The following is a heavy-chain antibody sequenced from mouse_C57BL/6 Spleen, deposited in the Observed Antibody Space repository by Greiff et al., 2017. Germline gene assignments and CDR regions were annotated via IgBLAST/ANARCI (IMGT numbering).Heavy chain of an antibody. J-gene: IGHJ2*01. CDR1: GYSFTSYY. CDR2: IYPGSGNT. CDR3: ARVGELLSDLNFDY. D-gene: IGHD2-1*01. V-gene: IGHV1-66*01. Sequence: QVQLQQSGPELVKPGASVKISCKASGYSFTSYYIHWVKQRPGQGLEWIGWIYPGSGNTKYNEKFKGKATLTADTSSSTAYMQLSSLTSEDSAVYYCARVGELLSDLNFDYWGQGTTLTVSS.